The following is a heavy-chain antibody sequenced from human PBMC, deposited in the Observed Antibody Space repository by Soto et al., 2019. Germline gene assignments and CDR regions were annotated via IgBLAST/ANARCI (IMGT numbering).Heavy chain of an antibody. J-gene: IGHJ6*02. CDR3: ARRRITTFGVVITGYGLDV. V-gene: IGHV4-4*02. CDR2: IYHSGTV. CDR1: GGSISNNNC. D-gene: IGHD3-3*01. Sequence: QVQLQESGPGLVKPSGALSLTCAVSGGSISNNNCWNWVRQPPGKGLEWIGEIYHSGTVNYNPSLKSRVTISIDKSNNRFSLTLNAVTAADTAVYSCARRRITTFGVVITGYGLDVWGQGTTVTVSS.